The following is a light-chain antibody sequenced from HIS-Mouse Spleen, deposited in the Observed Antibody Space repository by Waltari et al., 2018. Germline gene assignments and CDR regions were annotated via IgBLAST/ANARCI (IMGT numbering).Light chain of an antibody. CDR3: QQSYSTPPVT. CDR1: QSISSY. V-gene: IGKV1-39*01. Sequence: DIQTTQSPSSLSASLGDRVTITCRASQSISSYLTWYQQKPGKAPKLLIYAASSWQSGVPSRFSGSGSGTDFTLTISSLQPEDFATYYCQQSYSTPPVTFGPGTKVDIK. CDR2: AAS. J-gene: IGKJ3*01.